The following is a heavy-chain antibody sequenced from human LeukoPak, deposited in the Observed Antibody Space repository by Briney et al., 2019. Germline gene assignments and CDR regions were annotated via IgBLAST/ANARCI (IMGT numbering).Heavy chain of an antibody. CDR1: GGSFSGYY. V-gene: IGHV4-34*01. CDR3: ARGPANNCSGGSCPYNWFDP. CDR2: INHSGST. D-gene: IGHD2-15*01. Sequence: SETLSLTCAVYGGSFSGYYWSWIRQPPGKGLEWIGEINHSGSTNYNPSLKSRVTISVDTSKNQFSLKLSSATAADTAVYYCARGPANNCSGGSCPYNWFDPWGQGTLVTVSS. J-gene: IGHJ5*02.